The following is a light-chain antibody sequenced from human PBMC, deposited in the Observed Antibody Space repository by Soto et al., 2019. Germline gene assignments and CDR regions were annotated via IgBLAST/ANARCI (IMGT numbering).Light chain of an antibody. V-gene: IGKV3-15*01. CDR3: HQYNNWPYT. CDR2: GAS. CDR1: QSVFSN. J-gene: IGKJ3*01. Sequence: EIVMTQSPATLSVSPGERATLSCRASQSVFSNLAWYQQKPGQPPRLLIFGASTRATSIPARFSGSGSGTAFTLTISSLQSEEFAVYYCHQYNNWPYTFGPGTRVDFK.